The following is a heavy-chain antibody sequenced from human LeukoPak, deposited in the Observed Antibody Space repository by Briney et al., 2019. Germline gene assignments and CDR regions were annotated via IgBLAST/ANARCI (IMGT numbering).Heavy chain of an antibody. CDR1: GYTFTSYG. D-gene: IGHD2-15*01. J-gene: IGHJ4*02. Sequence: ASVKVSCKASGYTFTSYGISWVRQAPGRGLEWMGWISAYNGNTNYAQKFQGRVTITADKSTSTAYMELSSLRSEDTAVYYCARSPVVAATNFDYWGQGTLVTASS. CDR3: ARSPVVAATNFDY. V-gene: IGHV1-18*01. CDR2: ISAYNGNT.